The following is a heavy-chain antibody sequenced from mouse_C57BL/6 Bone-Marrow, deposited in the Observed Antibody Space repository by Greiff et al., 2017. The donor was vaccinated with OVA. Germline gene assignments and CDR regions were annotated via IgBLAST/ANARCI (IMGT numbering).Heavy chain of an antibody. CDR2: INPYNGGT. Sequence: EVKLVESGPVLVKPGASVKMSCKASGYTFTDYYMNWVKQSHGKSLEWIGVINPYNGGTSYNQKFKGKATLTVDKSSSTAYMELNSLTSEDSAVYDCASGGDGYYVAWFAYWGQGTLVTVSA. D-gene: IGHD2-3*01. CDR1: GYTFTDYY. V-gene: IGHV1-19*01. J-gene: IGHJ3*01. CDR3: ASGGDGYYVAWFAY.